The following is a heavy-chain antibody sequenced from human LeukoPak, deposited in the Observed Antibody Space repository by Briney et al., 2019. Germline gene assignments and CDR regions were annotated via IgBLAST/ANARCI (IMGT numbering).Heavy chain of an antibody. D-gene: IGHD2-15*01. CDR3: AATPCGGSCYDYYYGMDV. Sequence: GASVKVSCKASGFTFTSSAVQWVRQARGQRLEWIGWIVVGSGNTNYAQKFQERVTITRDMSTSTAYIELSSLRSEDTAVYYCAATPCGGSCYDYYYGMDVWGQGTTVTVSS. CDR2: IVVGSGNT. V-gene: IGHV1-58*01. CDR1: GFTFTSSA. J-gene: IGHJ6*02.